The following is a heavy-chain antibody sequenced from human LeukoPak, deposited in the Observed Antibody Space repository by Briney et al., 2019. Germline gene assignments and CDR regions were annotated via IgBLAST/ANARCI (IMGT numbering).Heavy chain of an antibody. CDR1: GFTFSSYG. V-gene: IGHV3-7*01. J-gene: IGHJ4*02. Sequence: PGGSLRLSCAASGFTFSSYGMSWVRQAPGKGLEWVANIKQDGSEKYYVDSVKGRFTISRDNAKSSLYLQMNSLRAEDTAVYYCARDKSYGDSSDYWGQGTLVTVSS. CDR3: ARDKSYGDSSDY. CDR2: IKQDGSEK. D-gene: IGHD4-17*01.